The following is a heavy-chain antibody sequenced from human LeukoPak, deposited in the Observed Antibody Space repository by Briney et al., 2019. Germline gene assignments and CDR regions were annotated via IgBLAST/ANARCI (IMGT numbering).Heavy chain of an antibody. J-gene: IGHJ4*02. Sequence: SETLSLTCTVSGGSISNSSYYWGWIRQPPGKGLEWIGSIYYSGSTYYSPSLKSRVTISVDTSKNQFSLKLSSVTAADTAVYYCARLYSSNYWGQGTLVTVSS. CDR1: GGSISNSSYY. D-gene: IGHD6-13*01. CDR2: IYYSGST. V-gene: IGHV4-39*01. CDR3: ARLYSSNY.